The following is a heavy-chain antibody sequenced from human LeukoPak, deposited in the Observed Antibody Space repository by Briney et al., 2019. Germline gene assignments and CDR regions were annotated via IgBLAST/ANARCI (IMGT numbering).Heavy chain of an antibody. CDR3: ARAAPAAINPGDWFDP. Sequence: GESLKISCKGSGYSFTSYWISWVRQMPGKGLEWMGIIYPGDSDTRYSPSFQGQVTISADKSISTAYLQWSSLKASDTAMYYCARAAPAAINPGDWFDPWGQGTLVTVSS. CDR2: IYPGDSDT. V-gene: IGHV5-51*01. CDR1: GYSFTSYW. D-gene: IGHD2-2*02. J-gene: IGHJ5*02.